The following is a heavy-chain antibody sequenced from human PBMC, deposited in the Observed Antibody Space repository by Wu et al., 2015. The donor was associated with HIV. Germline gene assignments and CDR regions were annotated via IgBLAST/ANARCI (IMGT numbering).Heavy chain of an antibody. Sequence: QIQLTQSGAEVKESGASVKVSCKGSGYTFRVYFIHWVRQAPGQGPEWMGWISPFDGSTDSAQRFQGRITMTIDASTRTIYMELRTLTSDDTAVYYCASQRVRRHCTGGHCDIYYYAMDVWGQGTTVIVSS. CDR3: ASQRVRRHCTGGHCDIYYYAMDV. V-gene: IGHV1-18*01. J-gene: IGHJ6*02. CDR1: GYTFRVYF. D-gene: IGHD2-8*02. CDR2: ISPFDGST.